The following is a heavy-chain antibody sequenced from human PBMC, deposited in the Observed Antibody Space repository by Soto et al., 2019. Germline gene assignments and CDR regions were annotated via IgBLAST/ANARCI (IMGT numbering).Heavy chain of an antibody. Sequence: SETLSLTCAVYGGSFSGYYWSWIRQPPGKGLEWIGEINHSGSTNYNPSLKSRVTISVDTSKNQFSLKLSSVTAADTAVYYCARAVYYYYGMDVWGQGTTVTVSS. CDR1: GGSFSGYY. V-gene: IGHV4-34*01. J-gene: IGHJ6*02. CDR3: ARAVYYYYGMDV. CDR2: INHSGST.